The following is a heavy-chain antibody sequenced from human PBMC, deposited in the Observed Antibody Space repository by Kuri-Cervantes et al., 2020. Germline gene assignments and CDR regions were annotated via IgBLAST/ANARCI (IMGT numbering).Heavy chain of an antibody. CDR2: ISAYNGNT. V-gene: IGHV1-18*01. CDR1: GYTFTNYG. J-gene: IGHJ5*02. Sequence: ASVKVSCKASGYTFTNYGISWVRQAPGQGLEWMGWISAYNGNTNYAQKLQGRVTMTTDTSTSTAYMELRSLRSDDTAVYYCARVNYYGSGSPHLPWGQGTLVTVSS. CDR3: ARVNYYGSGSPHLP. D-gene: IGHD3-10*01.